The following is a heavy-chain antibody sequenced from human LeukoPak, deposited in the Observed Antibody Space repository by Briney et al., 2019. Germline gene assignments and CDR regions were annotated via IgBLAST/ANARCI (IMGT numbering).Heavy chain of an antibody. D-gene: IGHD2-15*01. Sequence: ASVKVSCKASGYTFTSYLMHWVRQAPGQGLEWLGIINPSGGSTRYAQKFQGRVTMTEDTSTDTAYMELSSLRSEDTAVYYCATLGYCSAGSCYFRLNHWGRGTLVTVSS. CDR3: ATLGYCSAGSCYFRLNH. V-gene: IGHV1-46*01. CDR1: GYTFTSYL. J-gene: IGHJ5*02. CDR2: INPSGGST.